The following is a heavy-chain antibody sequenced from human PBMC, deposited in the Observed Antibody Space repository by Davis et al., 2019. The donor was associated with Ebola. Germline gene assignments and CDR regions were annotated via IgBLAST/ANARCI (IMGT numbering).Heavy chain of an antibody. J-gene: IGHJ4*02. CDR3: AKEDYSSYVY. V-gene: IGHV3-9*01. Sequence: PGGSLRLSCAASGFTFSSYAMHWVRQAPGKGLEWVSGISWNSGSIGYADSVKGRFTISRDNAKNTLYLQMNSLRAEDTAVYYCAKEDYSSYVYWGQGTLVTVSS. D-gene: IGHD4-11*01. CDR2: ISWNSGSI. CDR1: GFTFSSYA.